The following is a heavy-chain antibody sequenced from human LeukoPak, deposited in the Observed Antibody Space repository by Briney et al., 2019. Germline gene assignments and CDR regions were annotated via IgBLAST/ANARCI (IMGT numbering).Heavy chain of an antibody. CDR1: GFIFRSYG. Sequence: GGSLRLSCAASGFIFRSYGMSWVRQAPGKGLEWASYISSSGSDIYYADSVKGRFTISRDNAKNSLYLHMNSLRAEDTAVYYCARDYGGSSPFDYWGQGTLVTVSS. J-gene: IGHJ4*02. D-gene: IGHD4-23*01. V-gene: IGHV3-21*05. CDR3: ARDYGGSSPFDY. CDR2: ISSSGSDI.